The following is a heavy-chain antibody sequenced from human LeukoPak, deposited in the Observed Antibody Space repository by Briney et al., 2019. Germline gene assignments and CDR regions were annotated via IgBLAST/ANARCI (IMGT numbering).Heavy chain of an antibody. CDR1: GFTFSIYT. V-gene: IGHV3-7*03. D-gene: IGHD3-22*01. Sequence: GGSLRLSCAASGFTFSIYTMHWVRQVPGKGLEWVANIKQDGSEKYYRDSVKGRFTISRDNAKNSLYLQMNSLRAEDTAVYYCARGDYFDRAFDVWGQGTTVTVSS. J-gene: IGHJ3*01. CDR3: ARGDYFDRAFDV. CDR2: IKQDGSEK.